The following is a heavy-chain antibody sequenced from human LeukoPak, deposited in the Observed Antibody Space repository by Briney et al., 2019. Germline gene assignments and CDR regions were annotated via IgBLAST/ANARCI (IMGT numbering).Heavy chain of an antibody. J-gene: IGHJ4*02. Sequence: GGSLRLSCAASGFTVSSNYMSWVRQAPGKGLEWVSVIYSGGSTYYADSVKGRFTISRDNSKNTLYLQMNSLRAEDTAVYYCARSGSSWFEYYSDYWGQGTLVTVSS. D-gene: IGHD6-13*01. CDR2: IYSGGST. CDR3: ARSGSSWFEYYSDY. V-gene: IGHV3-53*01. CDR1: GFTVSSNY.